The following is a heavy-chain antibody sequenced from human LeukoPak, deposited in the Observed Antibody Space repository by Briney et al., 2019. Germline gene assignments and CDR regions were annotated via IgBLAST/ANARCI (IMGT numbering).Heavy chain of an antibody. D-gene: IGHD3-3*02. CDR2: VIPIFGTS. J-gene: IGHJ2*01. V-gene: IGHV1-69*13. Sequence: GASVKVSCKSSGGTFSSYTISWVRLAPGQGLEWKGGVIPIFGTSNYAQKFQGRVTITADESTSIAYMELSSLRSEDTAVYYCARGLARDGWHFDLWGRGTLVTVSS. CDR1: GGTFSSYT. CDR3: ARGLARDGWHFDL.